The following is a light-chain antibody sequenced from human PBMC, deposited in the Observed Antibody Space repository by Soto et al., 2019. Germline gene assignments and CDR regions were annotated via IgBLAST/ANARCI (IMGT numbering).Light chain of an antibody. CDR1: QSLLDSDDGNTY. J-gene: IGKJ4*01. CDR3: MQRVEFPLT. Sequence: DIVMTQTPLSLPVTPGEPASISFRSSQSLLDSDDGNTYLDWYLQKPGQSPQLLIYTVSSRASGVPDRFSGSGSGTDFTLKISRVEAEDVGVYYCMQRVEFPLTFGGGTKVDIK. V-gene: IGKV2-40*01. CDR2: TVS.